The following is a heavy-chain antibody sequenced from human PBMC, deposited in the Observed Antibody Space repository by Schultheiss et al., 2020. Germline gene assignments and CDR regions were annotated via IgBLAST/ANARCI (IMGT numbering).Heavy chain of an antibody. Sequence: GGSLRLSCAASGFTFDDYGMSWVRQAPGKGLEWVSVIYSGGSTYYADSVKGRFTISRHNSKNTLYLQMNSLRAEDTAVYYCARSKYSGSYYGYWGQGTLVTVSS. CDR3: ARSKYSGSYYGY. J-gene: IGHJ4*02. CDR1: GFTFDDYG. V-gene: IGHV3-53*04. CDR2: IYSGGST. D-gene: IGHD1-26*01.